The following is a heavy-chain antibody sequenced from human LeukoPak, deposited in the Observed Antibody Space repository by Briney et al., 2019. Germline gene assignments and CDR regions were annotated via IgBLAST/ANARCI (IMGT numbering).Heavy chain of an antibody. CDR3: ARDYYGSGSHSRYYYYYGMDV. V-gene: IGHV1-18*04. CDR1: GYTFTSYG. J-gene: IGHJ6*04. CDR2: ISAYNGNT. D-gene: IGHD3-10*01. Sequence: ASVKVSCKASGYTFTSYGISWVRQAPGQGLEWMGWISAYNGNTNYAQKLQGRVTMTTDTSTSTAYMELRSLRSDDTAVYYCARDYYGSGSHSRYYYYYGMDVWGKGTTVTVSS.